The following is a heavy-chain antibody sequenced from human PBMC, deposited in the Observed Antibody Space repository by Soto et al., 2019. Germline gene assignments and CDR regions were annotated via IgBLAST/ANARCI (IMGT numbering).Heavy chain of an antibody. D-gene: IGHD5-18*01. CDR3: VRSKGGYSYGTPFEY. CDR2: IIPILGIA. CDR1: GGTFSSYT. Sequence: SVKVSCKASGGTFSSYTISWVRQAPGQGPEWMGRIIPILGIANYAQKFQGRVTITADKSTSTAYMELSSLRSEDTAVYYCVRSKGGYSYGTPFEYWGQGTRVTVSS. V-gene: IGHV1-69*02. J-gene: IGHJ4*02.